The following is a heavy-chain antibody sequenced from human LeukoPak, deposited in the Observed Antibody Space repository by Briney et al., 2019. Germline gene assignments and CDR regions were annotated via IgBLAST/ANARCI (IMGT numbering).Heavy chain of an antibody. D-gene: IGHD6-19*01. CDR1: GFTVSSIH. Sequence: GGSLRLSCAASGFTVSSIHMVWVRQAPGKGLEWVSVTYTGGNSYYADSVKGRFIISRDISKNTLYLQMNSLRAEDTAVYYCAKSLDAQAVADPFDYWGQGTLVTVSS. CDR3: AKSLDAQAVADPFDY. J-gene: IGHJ4*02. CDR2: TYTGGNS. V-gene: IGHV3-53*05.